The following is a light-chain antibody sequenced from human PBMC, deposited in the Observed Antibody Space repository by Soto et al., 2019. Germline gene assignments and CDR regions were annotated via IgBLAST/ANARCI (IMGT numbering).Light chain of an antibody. CDR3: SSYTGSSTLV. Sequence: QSALTQPASVSGSPGQSITISCTGTSSDVGGYIYVSWYQQHPGKAPKLMIYDVSHRPSGVSSRFSGSKSGNTASLTISGLQAEDEADYYCSSYTGSSTLVFGGGTKLNVL. V-gene: IGLV2-14*01. CDR1: SSDVGGYIY. J-gene: IGLJ2*01. CDR2: DVS.